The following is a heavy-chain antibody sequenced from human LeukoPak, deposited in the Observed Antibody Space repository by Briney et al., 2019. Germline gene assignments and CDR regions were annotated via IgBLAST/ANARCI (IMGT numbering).Heavy chain of an antibody. Sequence: ASVKVSCKASGGTFSSYAISWVRQAPGQGLEWMGGIIPIFGTANCAQKFQGRVTITADESTSTAYMELSSLRSEDTAVYYCARSEEGSSSWFNPGQFDYWGQGTLVTVSS. CDR1: GGTFSSYA. J-gene: IGHJ4*02. CDR2: IIPIFGTA. D-gene: IGHD6-13*01. CDR3: ARSEEGSSSWFNPGQFDY. V-gene: IGHV1-69*13.